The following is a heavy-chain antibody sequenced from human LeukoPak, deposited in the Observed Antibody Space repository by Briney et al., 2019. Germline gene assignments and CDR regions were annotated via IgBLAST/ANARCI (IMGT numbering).Heavy chain of an antibody. Sequence: ASVKVSCKASGYTFTGYYMHWVRQAPGQGLEWMGWINSKSGGTNYAQKFQGRVTMTRDTSISAAYMELSRLRSDDTAVYYCARVRIGQQLDKYYYYAMDVWGQGTTVTVSS. CDR3: ARVRIGQQLDKYYYYAMDV. D-gene: IGHD6-13*01. J-gene: IGHJ6*02. V-gene: IGHV1-2*02. CDR1: GYTFTGYY. CDR2: INSKSGGT.